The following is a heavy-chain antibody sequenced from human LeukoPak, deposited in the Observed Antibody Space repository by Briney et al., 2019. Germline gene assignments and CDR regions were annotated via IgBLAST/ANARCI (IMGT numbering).Heavy chain of an antibody. Sequence: PGGSLRLSCTASGFIVTNNYINWVRQAPGKGLEWVSLVYSGGSTYYADSVKGRFTISRDNSKNMVYLQMNSLRAEDTAMYYCARDPPAVLIDTYGWGQGTLVTVSP. CDR2: VYSGGST. V-gene: IGHV3-66*01. J-gene: IGHJ4*02. D-gene: IGHD2-8*01. CDR1: GFIVTNNY. CDR3: ARDPPAVLIDTYG.